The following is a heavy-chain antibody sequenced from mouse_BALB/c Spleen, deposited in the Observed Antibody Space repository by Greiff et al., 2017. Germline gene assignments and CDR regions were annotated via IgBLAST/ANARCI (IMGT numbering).Heavy chain of an antibody. CDR3: AKMITTIRAAMDY. Sequence: QVHVKQSGAELVRPGTSVKISCKASGYAFTNYWLGWVKQRPGHGLEWIGDIYPGSGNTYYNEKFKGKATLTADKSSSTAYMQLSSLTSEDSAVYFCAKMITTIRAAMDYWGQGTSVTVSS. V-gene: IGHV1-63*01. J-gene: IGHJ4*01. D-gene: IGHD2-4*01. CDR1: GYAFTNYW. CDR2: IYPGSGNT.